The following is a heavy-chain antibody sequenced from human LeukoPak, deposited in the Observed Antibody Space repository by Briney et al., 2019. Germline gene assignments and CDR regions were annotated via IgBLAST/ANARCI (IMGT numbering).Heavy chain of an antibody. D-gene: IGHD2-21*02. J-gene: IGHJ5*02. CDR3: ARLPYCGGDCFPNWFDP. Sequence: GESLKISCKGSGYSFTSDWIGGVRQMRGKGLEWMGVTYPGDSDTRYSPSFQGQVTISADKSISTAYLQWSSLKASDTAMYYCARLPYCGGDCFPNWFDPWGQGTLVTVSS. CDR2: TYPGDSDT. CDR1: GYSFTSDW. V-gene: IGHV5-51*01.